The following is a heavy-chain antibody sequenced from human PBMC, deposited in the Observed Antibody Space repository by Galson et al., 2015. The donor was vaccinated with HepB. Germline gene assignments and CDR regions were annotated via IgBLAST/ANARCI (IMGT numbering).Heavy chain of an antibody. CDR3: AKDQENGGWYESSAFDI. V-gene: IGHV3-23*01. Sequence: SLRLSCAASGFTFSSYAMSWVRQAPGKGLEWVSAISGSGGSTYYADSVKGRFTISRDNSKNTLYLQMNSLRAEDTAVYYCAKDQENGGWYESSAFDIWGQGTMVTVSS. J-gene: IGHJ3*02. D-gene: IGHD6-19*01. CDR1: GFTFSSYA. CDR2: ISGSGGST.